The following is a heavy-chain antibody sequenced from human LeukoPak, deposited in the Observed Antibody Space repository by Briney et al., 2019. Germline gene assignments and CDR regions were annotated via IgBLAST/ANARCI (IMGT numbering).Heavy chain of an antibody. CDR3: ARDGEVGHYYDSSGTPGY. Sequence: PGRSLRLSCAAPGFTFSSYGMHWVRQAPGKGLEWVAVIWYDGSNKYYADSVKGRFTISRDNSKNTLYLQMNSLRAEDTAVYYCARDGEVGHYYDSSGTPGYWGQGTLVTVSS. V-gene: IGHV3-33*01. CDR1: GFTFSSYG. D-gene: IGHD3-22*01. CDR2: IWYDGSNK. J-gene: IGHJ4*02.